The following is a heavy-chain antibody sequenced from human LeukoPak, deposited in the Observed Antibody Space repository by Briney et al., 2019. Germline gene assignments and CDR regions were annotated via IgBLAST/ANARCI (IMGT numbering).Heavy chain of an antibody. D-gene: IGHD6-6*01. CDR2: IYYSGST. CDR3: ARDSGPYISSGFDH. CDR1: GGSISSYY. J-gene: IGHJ4*02. Sequence: SETLSLTCTVSGGSISSYYWSWIRQPPGKGLEWIGYIYYSGSTNYNPSLKSRVTISVDTSKNQFSLKLSSVTAADTAVYYCARDSGPYISSGFDHWGQGTLVTVSS. V-gene: IGHV4-59*01.